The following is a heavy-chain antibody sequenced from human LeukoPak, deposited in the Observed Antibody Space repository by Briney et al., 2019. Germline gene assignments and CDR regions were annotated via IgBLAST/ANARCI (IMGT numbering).Heavy chain of an antibody. CDR2: IYWDDDK. D-gene: IGHD1/OR15-1a*01. J-gene: IGHJ4*02. CDR1: GFSLSTDGVG. V-gene: IGHV2-5*02. CDR3: APRPQGTRHHPPDY. Sequence: SGPTLVKPTQTLTLTCTFSGFSLSTDGVGVGWIRQPPGKALEWLAVIYWDDDKRYNPSLKSRLTIARDTSKNQVVLIMTNMDPGNHPPYYRAPRPQGTRHHPPDYWGQGTPVPV.